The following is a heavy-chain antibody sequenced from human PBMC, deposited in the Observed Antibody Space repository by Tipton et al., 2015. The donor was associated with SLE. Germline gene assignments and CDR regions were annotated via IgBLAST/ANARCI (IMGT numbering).Heavy chain of an antibody. CDR3: ARLLYCTGGSCYPRPYFDF. J-gene: IGHJ4*02. D-gene: IGHD2-15*01. V-gene: IGHV4-38-2*02. CDR1: GDSISSGYY. CDR2: IHHSGST. Sequence: TLSLTCTVSGDSISSGYYWGWIRQPPGKGLEWIGNIHHSGSTYYNPSLKSRVTISVDTSRNQFSLNLTSVTAADTAMFYCARLLYCTGGSCYPRPYFDFWGQGTLVTVSS.